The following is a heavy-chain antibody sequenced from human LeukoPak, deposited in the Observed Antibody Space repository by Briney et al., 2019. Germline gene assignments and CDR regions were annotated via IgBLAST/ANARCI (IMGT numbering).Heavy chain of an antibody. CDR1: GGTFSSYA. Sequence: ASVTVSCKASGGTFSSYAISWVRQAPGQGLEWMGGIIPIFGTANYAQKFQGRVTITADESTSTAYMELSSLRSEDTAVYYCARAQGPYYYYYMDVWGKGTTVTISS. V-gene: IGHV1-69*13. J-gene: IGHJ6*03. CDR3: ARAQGPYYYYYMDV. D-gene: IGHD7-27*01. CDR2: IIPIFGTA.